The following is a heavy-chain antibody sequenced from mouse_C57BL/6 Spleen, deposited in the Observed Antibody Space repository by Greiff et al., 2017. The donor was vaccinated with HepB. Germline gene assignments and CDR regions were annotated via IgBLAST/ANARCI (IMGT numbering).Heavy chain of an antibody. CDR2: IDPANGNT. V-gene: IGHV14-3*01. Sequence: EVKLVESVAELVRPGASVKLSCTASGFNIKNTYMHWVKQRPEQGLEWIGRIDPANGNTKYAPKFQGKATITADTSSNTAYLQLSSLTSEDTAIYYCARYYYGSSLYYAMDYWGQGTSVTVSS. CDR1: GFNIKNTY. CDR3: ARYYYGSSLYYAMDY. D-gene: IGHD1-1*01. J-gene: IGHJ4*01.